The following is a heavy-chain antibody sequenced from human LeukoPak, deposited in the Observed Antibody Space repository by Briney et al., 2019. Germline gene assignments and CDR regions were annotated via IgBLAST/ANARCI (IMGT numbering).Heavy chain of an antibody. CDR3: ARDWHYYDSSGEFDP. V-gene: IGHV4-4*07. CDR1: GGSISSYY. Sequence: SETLSLTCTVSGGSISSYYWSWIRQPAGKGLEWIGRIYTSGSTNYNPSLKSRVTMSVDTFKNQFSLKLSSVTAADTAVYYCARDWHYYDSSGEFDPWGQGTLVTVSS. D-gene: IGHD3-22*01. CDR2: IYTSGST. J-gene: IGHJ5*02.